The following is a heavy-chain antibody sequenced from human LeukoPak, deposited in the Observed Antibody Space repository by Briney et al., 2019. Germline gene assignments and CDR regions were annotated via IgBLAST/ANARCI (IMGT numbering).Heavy chain of an antibody. CDR1: GFTFSSYS. Sequence: GGSLRLSCAASGFTFSSYSMNWVRQAPGKGLEWVSYISSSSSTIYYADSVKGRFTISRDNAKNSLYLQMNSLRAEDTAVYYCARDRVSSGWSGAFPDAFDIWGQGTMVTVSS. CDR2: ISSSSSTI. D-gene: IGHD6-19*01. CDR3: ARDRVSSGWSGAFPDAFDI. J-gene: IGHJ3*02. V-gene: IGHV3-48*04.